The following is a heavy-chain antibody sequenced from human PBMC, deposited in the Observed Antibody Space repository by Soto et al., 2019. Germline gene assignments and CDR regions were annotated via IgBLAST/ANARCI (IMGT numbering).Heavy chain of an antibody. CDR3: AREGSSYGSGNYFDY. CDR1: GGSVSSGSYY. CDR2: IYYSGST. D-gene: IGHD3-10*01. J-gene: IGHJ4*02. Sequence: SETLSLTCTVSGGSVSSGSYYWSWIRQPPGKGLEWIGYIYYSGSTNYNPSLESRVTISVDTSKNQFSLKLSSVTAADTAVYYCAREGSSYGSGNYFDYWGQGTLVTVSS. V-gene: IGHV4-61*01.